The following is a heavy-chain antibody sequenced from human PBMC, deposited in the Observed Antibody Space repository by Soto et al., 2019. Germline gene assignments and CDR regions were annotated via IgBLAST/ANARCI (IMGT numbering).Heavy chain of an antibody. CDR1: GFTVINTY. V-gene: IGHV3-66*01. Sequence: EMQLVESGGGLVQPGGSLRLSCAASGFTVINTYLSWVRQAPGKGLEWVSVIYRDGRTYYADSVKGRFTISRDHSKNTLYLQMNSRRAEDTAVYYCTRDPVDSPVFDYWGQGTLVTVSS. J-gene: IGHJ4*02. CDR3: TRDPVDSPVFDY. CDR2: IYRDGRT. D-gene: IGHD2-15*01.